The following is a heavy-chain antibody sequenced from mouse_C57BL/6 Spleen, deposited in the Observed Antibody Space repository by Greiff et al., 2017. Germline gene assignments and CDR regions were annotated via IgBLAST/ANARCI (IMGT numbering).Heavy chain of an antibody. CDR3: ARWAGTYYFDY. J-gene: IGHJ2*01. CDR1: GYTFTSYW. D-gene: IGHD4-1*01. V-gene: IGHV1-69*01. Sequence: QVQLQQPGAELVMPGASVKLSCKASGYTFTSYWMHWVKQRPGQGLEWIGEIDPSDSYTNYNQKFKGKSTLTVDKSSSTAYMQLSSLTSEDSAVYYCARWAGTYYFDYWGQGTTLTVSS. CDR2: IDPSDSYT.